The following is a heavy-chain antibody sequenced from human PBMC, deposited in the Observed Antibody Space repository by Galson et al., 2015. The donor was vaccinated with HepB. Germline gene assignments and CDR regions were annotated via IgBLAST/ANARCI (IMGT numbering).Heavy chain of an antibody. CDR2: IYYSGST. CDR1: GGSISSGGSY. Sequence: LSLTCTVSGGSISSGGSYWSWIRQHPGKGLEWIGYIYYSGSTYYNPSLKSRVTISVDTSKNQFSLKLSSVTAADTAVYYCARGGGPTPSYFYYYGMDVWGQGTTVTVSS. V-gene: IGHV4-31*03. CDR3: ARGGGPTPSYFYYYGMDV. J-gene: IGHJ6*02. D-gene: IGHD2-15*01.